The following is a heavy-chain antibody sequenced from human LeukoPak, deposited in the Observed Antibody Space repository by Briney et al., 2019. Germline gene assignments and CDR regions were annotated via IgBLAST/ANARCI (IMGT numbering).Heavy chain of an antibody. V-gene: IGHV3-21*06. CDR2: ISRNSRYI. CDR3: ARVAEAAAFDS. CDR1: GFTFSTYS. D-gene: IGHD6-13*01. J-gene: IGHJ4*02. Sequence: GGSLRLSCAASGFTFSTYSMNWVRQAPGKGLEWVSSISRNSRYIYYADSMRGRFTISRDNAKNSLYLQMNSLKPEDTAVYHCARVAEAAAFDSWGQGTLVTVSS.